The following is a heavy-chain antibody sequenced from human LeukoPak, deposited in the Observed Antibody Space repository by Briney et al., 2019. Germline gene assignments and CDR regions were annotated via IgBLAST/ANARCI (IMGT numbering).Heavy chain of an antibody. J-gene: IGHJ4*02. CDR2: TKSKTDGGTT. CDR1: GFTFSNAW. Sequence: GGSLRLSCAASGFTFSNAWTSWVRQAPGKGLEWVGRTKSKTDGGTTDYAAPVKGRFTISRDDSKNTLYLQMNSLKTEDTAVYYCTTRLLITFGGVIASTFDYWGQGTLVTVSS. V-gene: IGHV3-15*01. D-gene: IGHD3-16*02. CDR3: TTRLLITFGGVIASTFDY.